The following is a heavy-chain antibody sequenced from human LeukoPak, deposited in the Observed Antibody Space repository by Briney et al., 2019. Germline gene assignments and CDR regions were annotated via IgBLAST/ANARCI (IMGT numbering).Heavy chain of an antibody. D-gene: IGHD6-13*01. Sequence: PGGSLRLSCAASGFTFSIYSMNWVRQAPGKGLEWILYISTSNTIYYADSVKGRFTISRDNAKNSLYLQMNSLRAEDTAVYYCARGIATTGYCYYGMDVWGQGTTVTVSS. J-gene: IGHJ6*02. CDR3: ARGIATTGYCYYGMDV. CDR2: ISTSNTI. CDR1: GFTFSIYS. V-gene: IGHV3-48*01.